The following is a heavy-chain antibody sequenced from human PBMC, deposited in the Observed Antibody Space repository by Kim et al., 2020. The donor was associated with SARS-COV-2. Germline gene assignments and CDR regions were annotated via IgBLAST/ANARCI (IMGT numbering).Heavy chain of an antibody. Sequence: ADSVKGQFTISRDNSKNTLYLQMTSLGAEDTAVYYCAKERYCSGGSCYSEWGQGTLVTVSS. D-gene: IGHD2-15*01. J-gene: IGHJ4*02. CDR3: AKERYCSGGSCYSE. V-gene: IGHV3-23*01.